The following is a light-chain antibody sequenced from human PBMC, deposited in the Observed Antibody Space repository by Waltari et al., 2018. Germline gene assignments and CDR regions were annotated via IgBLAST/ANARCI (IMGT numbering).Light chain of an antibody. J-gene: IGKJ1*01. CDR3: QQYSTYPRT. V-gene: IGKV1-5*03. CDR2: EAF. CDR1: QNINNW. Sequence: DIQMTQSPSTLSASVRDRVTITCRATQNINNWLAWYQQKPGKAPKLLIYEAFTLESGVPSRFSGSGSGTVFTLTISSLQPDDFATYYCQQYSTYPRTFGQGTKVEIK.